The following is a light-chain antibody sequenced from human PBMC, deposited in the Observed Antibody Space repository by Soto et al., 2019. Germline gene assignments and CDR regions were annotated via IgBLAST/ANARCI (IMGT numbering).Light chain of an antibody. CDR2: AAS. J-gene: IGKJ4*01. Sequence: DIQMTQSPSSLSASVGDRVTITCRASQAISNYLAWYQQQPEKVPTLLIYAASTLQSGVPSRFSGSGSGTDLTLPISSLQPEGVAPYYCQKFNAVPTFGGGTKVEI. CDR1: QAISNY. V-gene: IGKV1-27*01. CDR3: QKFNAVPT.